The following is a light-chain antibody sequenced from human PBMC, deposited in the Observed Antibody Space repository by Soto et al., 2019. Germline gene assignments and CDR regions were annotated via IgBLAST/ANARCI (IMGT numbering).Light chain of an antibody. CDR1: SSDIGSYTR. CDR2: EVT. CDR3: GSYTSFDTVI. Sequence: QSALTQPPSVSGSPGLSVTISCTGSSSDIGSYTRVSWYQQPPASAPKLLIYEVTRRASGAPDRFSGSASGNTASLTISGVQAEDEADYYCGSYTSFDTVIFGGGTKLTVL. V-gene: IGLV2-18*02. J-gene: IGLJ2*01.